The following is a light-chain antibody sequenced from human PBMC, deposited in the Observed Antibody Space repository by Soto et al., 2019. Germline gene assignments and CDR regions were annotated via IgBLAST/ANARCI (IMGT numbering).Light chain of an antibody. J-gene: IGKJ4*01. CDR1: QSVSSSY. CDR2: GAS. V-gene: IGKV3-20*01. CDR3: QQYGSSPRT. Sequence: EIVLTQSPGTLSLSPGERATLSCRASQSVSSSYVAWYQQRPGQAPRLLIYGASSRDSGIPDRFSGSGSGTDFTLTISGLEPEDFAVYYCQQYGSSPRTFGGGTKVEIK.